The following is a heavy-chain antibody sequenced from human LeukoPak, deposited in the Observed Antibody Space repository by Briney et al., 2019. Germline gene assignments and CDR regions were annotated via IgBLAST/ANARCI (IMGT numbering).Heavy chain of an antibody. CDR1: GYTFTNYW. V-gene: IGHV5-51*01. CDR3: ARLFDSSGYYVDY. Sequence: GESLKISCKGSGYTFTNYWIGWVRQTPGKGLEWMGIIYPGDSDTRYRPSSQGQVTISADKSISTAYLQWGSLDASDTAMYYCARLFDSSGYYVDYWGQGTLVTVSS. J-gene: IGHJ4*02. CDR2: IYPGDSDT. D-gene: IGHD3-22*01.